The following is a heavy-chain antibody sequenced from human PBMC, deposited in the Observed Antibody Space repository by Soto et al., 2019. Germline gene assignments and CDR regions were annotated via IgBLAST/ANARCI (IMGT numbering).Heavy chain of an antibody. Sequence: NPSETLSLTCTVSGDSISSSNYYWGWIRQPPGKGLEWIGNIYYSGSTYYNPSLKSRVTISVDTSKNQFSLKLSSVTAADTAVYYCARLDFWSGLNDYWGQGTLVTVSS. CDR3: ARLDFWSGLNDY. CDR2: IYYSGST. D-gene: IGHD3-3*01. CDR1: GDSISSSNYY. V-gene: IGHV4-39*01. J-gene: IGHJ4*02.